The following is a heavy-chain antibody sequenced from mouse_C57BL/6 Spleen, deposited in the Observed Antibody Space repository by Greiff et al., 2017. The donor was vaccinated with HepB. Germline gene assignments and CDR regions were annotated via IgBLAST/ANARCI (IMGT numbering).Heavy chain of an antibody. CDR2: ISNGGGST. J-gene: IGHJ4*01. D-gene: IGHD4-1*01. CDR1: GFTFSDYY. V-gene: IGHV5-12*01. CDR3: ARPETGTGAMDY. Sequence: EVNLVESGGGLVQPGGSLKLSCAASGFTFSDYYMYWVRQTPEKRLEWVAYISNGGGSTYYPDTVKGRFTISRDNAKNTLYLQMSRLKSEDTAMYYCARPETGTGAMDYWGQGTSVTVSS.